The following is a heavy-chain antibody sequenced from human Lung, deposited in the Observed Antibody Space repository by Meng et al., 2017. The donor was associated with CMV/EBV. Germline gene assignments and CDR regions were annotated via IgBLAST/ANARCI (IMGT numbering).Heavy chain of an antibody. CDR3: ARIFEHGGELPITPLDYYGMDV. J-gene: IGHJ6*02. CDR2: TTSESSYI. Sequence: GGSLRLSCAASGFTSSYYTMNWVRQAPGKGLEWVSSTTSESSYIFYADSVKGRFTVSRDNAKNSLYLQMNSLGAEDTAVYYCARIFEHGGELPITPLDYYGMDVWGQGTTVTVSS. CDR1: GFTSSYYT. D-gene: IGHD3-10*01. V-gene: IGHV3-21*01.